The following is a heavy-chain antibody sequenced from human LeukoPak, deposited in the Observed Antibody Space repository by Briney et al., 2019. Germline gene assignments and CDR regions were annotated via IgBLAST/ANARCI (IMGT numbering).Heavy chain of an antibody. CDR1: GFTFSSYG. D-gene: IGHD5-12*01. Sequence: GGSLRLSCAASGFTFSSYGIHWVRQAPGKGLEWVAFIRYDGSNKYYTDSVKGRFTISRDNSKNTLYLQMNSLRAEDTAVYYCARDWTGGYDWNYFDYWGQGTLVTVS. J-gene: IGHJ4*02. CDR2: IRYDGSNK. CDR3: ARDWTGGYDWNYFDY. V-gene: IGHV3-30*02.